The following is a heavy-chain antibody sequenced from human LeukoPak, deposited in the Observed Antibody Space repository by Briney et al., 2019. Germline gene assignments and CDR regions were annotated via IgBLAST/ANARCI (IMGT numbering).Heavy chain of an antibody. V-gene: IGHV3-48*01. CDR2: ISSSSSTI. D-gene: IGHD5-18*01. CDR1: GFTFSSYS. J-gene: IGHJ4*02. CDR3: ARVGGYSYGYDY. Sequence: GVSLRLSCAASGFTFSSYSMNWVRQAPGKGLEGVSYISSSSSTIYYGRSVKGRFTISRDNAKDSLYLQMNSLRAEDSAVYYCARVGGYSYGYDYWGQGTLVTVSS.